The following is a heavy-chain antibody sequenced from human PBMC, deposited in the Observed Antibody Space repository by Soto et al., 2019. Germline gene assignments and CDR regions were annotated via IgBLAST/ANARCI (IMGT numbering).Heavy chain of an antibody. CDR1: GFSLSTSGVG. Sequence: QITFKESGPTLVRPTQTLTLTCAFSGFSLSTSGVGVGWIRQPPGKALEWLAVIYWDDSQHYSPSLRSRLTITKDPSKTQVVLTMTNMDPMDTGTYYCAHKGPEDWPLDYWGPGTLVIVSS. J-gene: IGHJ4*02. CDR2: IYWDDSQ. D-gene: IGHD3-9*01. CDR3: AHKGPEDWPLDY. V-gene: IGHV2-5*02.